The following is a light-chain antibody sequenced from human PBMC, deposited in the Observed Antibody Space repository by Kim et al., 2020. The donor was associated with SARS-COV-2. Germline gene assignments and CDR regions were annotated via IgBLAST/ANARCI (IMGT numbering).Light chain of an antibody. V-gene: IGLV1-40*01. CDR1: SSNIGAGYD. CDR2: GNT. CDR3: QSYDRSLSGSGV. J-gene: IGLJ3*02. Sequence: QSVLTQPPSVSGAPGQRVTISCTGSSSNIGAGYDVHWYQQLPGTAPKLLIYGNTNRPSGVPDRFSGSKSGTSASLAITGLQAEDEADYYCQSYDRSLSGSGVFSGGTQLTVL.